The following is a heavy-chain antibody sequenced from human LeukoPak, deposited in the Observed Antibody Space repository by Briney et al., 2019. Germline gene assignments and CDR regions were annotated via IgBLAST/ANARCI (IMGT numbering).Heavy chain of an antibody. CDR3: AKCDIVVLPAAIRLSGIDH. CDR2: IRYDGSNK. V-gene: IGHV3-30*02. CDR1: GFTFNTFG. J-gene: IGHJ4*02. D-gene: IGHD2-2*01. Sequence: GGSLRLSCAASGFTFNTFGMHWVRQAPGKGLEWVAFIRYDGSNKYYADSVKGRFTISRDNSKNTLYLQMNSLRTEDTAVYYCAKCDIVVLPAAIRLSGIDHWGQGTLVIVSS.